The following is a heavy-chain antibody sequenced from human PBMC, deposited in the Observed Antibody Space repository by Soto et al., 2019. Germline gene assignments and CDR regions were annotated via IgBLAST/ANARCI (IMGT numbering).Heavy chain of an antibody. Sequence: SETLSLTCTVSGGSISSGDYYWSWIRQPPGKGLEWIGYIYYSGSTYYNPSLKSRVTISVDTSKNQFSLRLTSVTAADTAVYYCARLGAYYQSLDPWGPGTLVTVS. D-gene: IGHD3-22*01. CDR1: GGSISSGDYY. J-gene: IGHJ5*02. CDR2: IYYSGST. CDR3: ARLGAYYQSLDP. V-gene: IGHV4-30-4*01.